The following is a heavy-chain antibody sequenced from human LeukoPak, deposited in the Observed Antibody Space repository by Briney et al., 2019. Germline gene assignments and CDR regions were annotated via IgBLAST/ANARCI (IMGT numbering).Heavy chain of an antibody. CDR1: GFTFSDYT. Sequence: PGGSLRLSCAASGFTFSDYTMNWVRQAPGKGLEWVSSISSSSTSIYYADSVKGRFTISRDNAKNSLYLQMNSLRAVDTAMYYCARDFAVMAYWGQGTLVTVSS. CDR3: ARDFAVMAY. J-gene: IGHJ4*02. CDR2: ISSSSTSI. V-gene: IGHV3-21*03. D-gene: IGHD2-21*01.